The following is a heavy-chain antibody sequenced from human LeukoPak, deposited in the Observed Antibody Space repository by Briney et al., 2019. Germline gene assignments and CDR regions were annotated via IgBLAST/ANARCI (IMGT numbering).Heavy chain of an antibody. Sequence: GGSLRLSCAASGFTVSSNYMSWVRQAPGKGLEWVSAISGSGGSTYYADSVKGRFTISRDNSKNTLYLQMNSLRAEDTAVYYCAKDVSDIVDAFDIWGQGTMVTVSS. D-gene: IGHD2-15*01. CDR2: ISGSGGST. CDR1: GFTVSSNY. CDR3: AKDVSDIVDAFDI. J-gene: IGHJ3*02. V-gene: IGHV3-23*01.